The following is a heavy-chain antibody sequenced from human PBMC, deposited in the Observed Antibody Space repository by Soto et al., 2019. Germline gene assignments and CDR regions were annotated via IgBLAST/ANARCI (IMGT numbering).Heavy chain of an antibody. Sequence: QVQLVQSGAAVKKPGASVKVSCKASGYTFTSYDINWVRQATGKGLGWMGWMNPNSGNTGYAQKFQGRVTMTRNTSISTASMELNRLRAEDSVVYYCARSTNGYGDRHWGQGPLVTVSS. V-gene: IGHV1-8*01. CDR3: ARSTNGYGDRH. CDR1: GYTFTSYD. CDR2: MNPNSGNT. J-gene: IGHJ4*02. D-gene: IGHD4-17*01.